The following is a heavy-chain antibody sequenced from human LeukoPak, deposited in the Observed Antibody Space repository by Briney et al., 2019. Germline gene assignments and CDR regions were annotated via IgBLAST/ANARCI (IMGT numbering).Heavy chain of an antibody. V-gene: IGHV3-21*01. J-gene: IGHJ4*02. CDR1: GFTFSSYS. CDR3: ARGRYDFWSGYYTFDY. D-gene: IGHD3-3*01. Sequence: GGSLRLSCAASGFTFSSYSMNWVRQAPGKGLEWVSSISSSSSYIYYVDSVKGRFTISRDNAKNSLYLQMNSLRAEDTAVYYCARGRYDFWSGYYTFDYWGQGTLVTVSS. CDR2: ISSSSSYI.